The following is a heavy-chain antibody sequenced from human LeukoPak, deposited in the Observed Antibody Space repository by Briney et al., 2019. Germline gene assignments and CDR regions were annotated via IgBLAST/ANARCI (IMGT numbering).Heavy chain of an antibody. CDR2: INPNSGGT. D-gene: IGHD6-19*01. J-gene: IGHJ4*02. V-gene: IGHV1-2*02. CDR3: ARNSHGYRSGWLQFNFDY. CDR1: GYTFTGYY. Sequence: ASVKVSCKASGYTFTGYYMHWVRQAPGQGLEWMGWINPNSGGTNYAQKFQGRVTMTRDTSISTAYMELRSLRSDDTAVYYCARNSHGYRSGWLQFNFDYRGQGTLVTVSS.